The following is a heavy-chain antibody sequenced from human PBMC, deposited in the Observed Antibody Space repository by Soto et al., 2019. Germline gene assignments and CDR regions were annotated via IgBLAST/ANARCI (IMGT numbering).Heavy chain of an antibody. CDR3: ARDQIQIPVGYFDY. J-gene: IGHJ4*02. CDR2: LSYDGTNQ. CDR1: GFTFSNYA. Sequence: QVQLVESGGGVVQPGRSLRLSCAASGFTFSNYAIHWARQAPGKGLEWVAVLSYDGTNQVYSDSVKGRFTFSRDNSKNTVYLQMNSLRADDTAVDDGARDQIQIPVGYFDYWGQGTLVTVSS. D-gene: IGHD2-15*01. V-gene: IGHV3-30-3*01.